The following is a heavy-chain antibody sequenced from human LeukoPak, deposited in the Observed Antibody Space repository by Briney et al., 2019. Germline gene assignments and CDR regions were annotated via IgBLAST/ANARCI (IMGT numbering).Heavy chain of an antibody. CDR3: ARGGYAVTTTIDY. V-gene: IGHV3-33*01. CDR1: GFSFSSYG. CDR2: IWYDGSNK. D-gene: IGHD4-17*01. J-gene: IGHJ4*02. Sequence: GRSLRLSCAASGFSFSSYGMHWVRQAPGKGLEWVAVIWYDGSNKYYADSVKGRFTISRDNSKNTLYLQMNSLRAEDTAVYYCARGGYAVTTTIDYWGQGTLVTVSS.